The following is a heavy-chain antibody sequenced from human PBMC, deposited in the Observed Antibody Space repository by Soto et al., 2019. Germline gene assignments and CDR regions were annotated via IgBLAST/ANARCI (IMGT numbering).Heavy chain of an antibody. Sequence: TLSLTCTVSGGSISSSGYYWSWTRQHPGKGLEWIGYIYYSGSTYYNPSLKSRVTISVDTSKNQFSLKLSSVTAADTAVYYSARVSVAVAGPIDYWGQGTLVTVSS. CDR3: ARVSVAVAGPIDY. J-gene: IGHJ4*02. CDR1: GGSISSSGYY. D-gene: IGHD6-19*01. V-gene: IGHV4-31*03. CDR2: IYYSGST.